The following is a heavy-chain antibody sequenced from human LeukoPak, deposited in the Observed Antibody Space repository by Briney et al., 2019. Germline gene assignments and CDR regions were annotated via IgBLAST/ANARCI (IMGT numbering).Heavy chain of an antibody. CDR2: INPNSGGT. J-gene: IGHJ4*02. D-gene: IGHD1-26*01. CDR3: AREFERGQLPPDY. CDR1: GYTFTGYY. V-gene: IGHV1-2*02. Sequence: GASVKVSCKASGYTFTGYYMHWVRQAPAQGLEWMGWINPNSGGTNYAQKFQGRVTMTRDTSISTAYMELSRLRSDDTAVYYCAREFERGQLPPDYWGQGTLVTVSS.